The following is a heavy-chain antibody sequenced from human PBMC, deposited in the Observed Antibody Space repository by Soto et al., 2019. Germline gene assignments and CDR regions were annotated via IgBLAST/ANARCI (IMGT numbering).Heavy chain of an antibody. J-gene: IGHJ4*02. D-gene: IGHD3-16*01. CDR1: GFTFSSYA. CDR2: ISGSGGST. V-gene: IGHV3-23*01. Sequence: EVQLLESGGGLVQPGGSLRLSCAASGFTFSSYAMSWVRQAPGKGLEWVSAISGSGGSTYYADSVKGRFTISRDNSKNTRYLQMNSLRAQGTAVYYCAKDQGETLSSNFDYWGQGTLVTVSS. CDR3: AKDQGETLSSNFDY.